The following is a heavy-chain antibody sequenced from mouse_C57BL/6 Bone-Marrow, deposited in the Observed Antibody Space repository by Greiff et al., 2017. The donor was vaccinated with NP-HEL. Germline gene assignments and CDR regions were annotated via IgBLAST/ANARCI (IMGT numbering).Heavy chain of an antibody. D-gene: IGHD1-1*01. CDR1: GYAFSSYW. J-gene: IGHJ1*03. CDR3: ARSTDYYGSSYVPYWYFDV. V-gene: IGHV1-80*01. Sequence: QVQLQQSGAELVKPGASVKISCKASGYAFSSYWMNWVKQRPGKGLEWIGQIYPGDGDTNYNGKFKGKATLTADKSSSTAYMQLSSLTSEDSAVYFCARSTDYYGSSYVPYWYFDVWGTGTTVTVSS. CDR2: IYPGDGDT.